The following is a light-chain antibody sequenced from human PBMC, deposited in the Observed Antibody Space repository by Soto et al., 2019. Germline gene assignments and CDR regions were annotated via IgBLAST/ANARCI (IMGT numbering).Light chain of an antibody. V-gene: IGKV1-39*01. Sequence: DIQMTQSPSSLSASVGDRVTITCRASQTISNYINWYKQIPGKAPKLLIYGASNLQNGVPSRFSASGSGTDFTLTISSLQPEDFATYYCQKSSSIPYTFGQGTKLEIK. CDR2: GAS. CDR3: QKSSSIPYT. J-gene: IGKJ2*01. CDR1: QTISNY.